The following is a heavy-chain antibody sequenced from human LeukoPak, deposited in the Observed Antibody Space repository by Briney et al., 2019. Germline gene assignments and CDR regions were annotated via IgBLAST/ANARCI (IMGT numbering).Heavy chain of an antibody. V-gene: IGHV1-2*02. D-gene: IGHD5-12*01. CDR1: GYTFTGYY. CDR2: INPNSGGT. CDR3: ARDRYSGYDIADY. J-gene: IGHJ4*02. Sequence: ASVKVSFKASGYTFTGYYMHWVRQAPGQGLEWMGWINPNSGGTNYAQKFQGRVTMTRDTSISTAYMELSRLRSDDTAVYYCARDRYSGYDIADYWGQGTLVTVSS.